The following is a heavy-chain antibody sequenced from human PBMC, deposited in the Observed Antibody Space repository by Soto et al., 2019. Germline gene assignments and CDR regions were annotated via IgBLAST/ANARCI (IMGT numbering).Heavy chain of an antibody. V-gene: IGHV3-7*03. Sequence: PGGSLRFSCAASGFTFSSNWMNWVRQAPGKGLEWVATIKLDGGEKYYVDSVKGRFTISRDNAKNSLYLQMNSLRADDTAVYYCARGRGQLASAYFSFYCLDVWGQGTTVTVSS. CDR3: ARGRGQLASAYFSFYCLDV. J-gene: IGHJ6*02. D-gene: IGHD6-6*01. CDR1: GFTFSSNW. CDR2: IKLDGGEK.